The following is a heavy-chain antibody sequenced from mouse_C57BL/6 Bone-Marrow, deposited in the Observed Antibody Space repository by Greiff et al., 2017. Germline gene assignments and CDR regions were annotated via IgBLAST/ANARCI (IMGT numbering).Heavy chain of an antibody. J-gene: IGHJ4*01. D-gene: IGHD1-1*01. CDR2: ISNLAYSI. Sequence: DVKLVESGGGLVQPGGSLKLSCAASGFTFSDYGMAWVRQAPRKGPEWVAFISNLAYSIYYADTVTGRFTFTRENAKNTLYLEMSSLRSEDTAMDYCARDGSKDYYAMDYWGQGTSVTVSS. CDR1: GFTFSDYG. V-gene: IGHV5-15*01. CDR3: ARDGSKDYYAMDY.